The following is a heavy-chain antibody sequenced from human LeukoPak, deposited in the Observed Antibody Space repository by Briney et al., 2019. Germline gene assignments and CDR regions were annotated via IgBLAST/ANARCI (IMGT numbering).Heavy chain of an antibody. J-gene: IGHJ4*02. V-gene: IGHV3-30*02. Sequence: GGSLRLSCAASGFIFSSYGMHWVRQAPGKGLEWVAFIQNDESNKYYADSVEGRFTISRDNSKNTLYLQMNSLRPEDTAVYYCARPSSSGIVGSYLGYWGQGTLVIVSS. D-gene: IGHD1-26*01. CDR1: GFIFSSYG. CDR3: ARPSSSGIVGSYLGY. CDR2: IQNDESNK.